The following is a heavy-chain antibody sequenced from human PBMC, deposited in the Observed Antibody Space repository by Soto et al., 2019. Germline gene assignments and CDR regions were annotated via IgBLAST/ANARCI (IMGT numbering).Heavy chain of an antibody. J-gene: IGHJ3*02. Sequence: SATLDLALSITSYSISISNLWGWFRQPPGKGLEWIGEIYHSGSTNYNPSLKSRVTISVDKSKNQFSLKLSSVTAADTAVYYCARFNSGNYYEAFDIWGQGTMVT. CDR2: IYHSGST. D-gene: IGHD1-26*01. V-gene: IGHV4-4*02. CDR1: SYSISISNL. CDR3: ARFNSGNYYEAFDI.